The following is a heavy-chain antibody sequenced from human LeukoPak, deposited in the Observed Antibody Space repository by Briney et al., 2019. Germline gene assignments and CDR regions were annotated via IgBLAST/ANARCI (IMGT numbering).Heavy chain of an antibody. CDR2: ISGSGGNT. CDR1: GFSFSNFW. D-gene: IGHD2-2*01. V-gene: IGHV3-23*01. Sequence: PGGSLRLSCAASGFSFSNFWMSWVRQAPGKGLEWVSVISGSGGNTYYVDSVKGRFTISRDNSKNTLYLQMNSLRAEDTAVYFCAKVLGYCSSSSCRHWYFDLWGRGTVVIVSS. J-gene: IGHJ2*01. CDR3: AKVLGYCSSSSCRHWYFDL.